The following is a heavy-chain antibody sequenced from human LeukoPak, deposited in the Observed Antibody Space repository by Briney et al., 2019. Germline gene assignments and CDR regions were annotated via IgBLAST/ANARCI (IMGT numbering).Heavy chain of an antibody. CDR1: GFTFDDYA. CDR3: AKDHYYYSSGYLDC. V-gene: IGHV3-9*01. J-gene: IGHJ4*02. Sequence: GRSLRLSCAASGFTFDDYAMHWVRQAPGKGLEWVSGISWNSGSIGYADSVKGRFTISGDNAKNSLYLQMNSLRAEDTAFYYCAKDHYYYSSGYLDCWGQGTLVTVSS. D-gene: IGHD3-22*01. CDR2: ISWNSGSI.